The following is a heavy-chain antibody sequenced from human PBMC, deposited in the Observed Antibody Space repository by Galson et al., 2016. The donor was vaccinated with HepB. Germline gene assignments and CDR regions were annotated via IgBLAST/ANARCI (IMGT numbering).Heavy chain of an antibody. V-gene: IGHV3-9*01. CDR2: ISWNSGNI. CDR1: GFTFDDYA. J-gene: IGHJ4*02. CDR3: ARGYLNYFEH. Sequence: SLRLSCAASGFTFDDYAMHWVRQAPGRGLEWVSSISWNSGNIGHADSVKGRFNISRDNAKNSLYLQMNSLRAEDTALYYCARGYLNYFEHWGQGTLVTVSS. D-gene: IGHD2-15*01.